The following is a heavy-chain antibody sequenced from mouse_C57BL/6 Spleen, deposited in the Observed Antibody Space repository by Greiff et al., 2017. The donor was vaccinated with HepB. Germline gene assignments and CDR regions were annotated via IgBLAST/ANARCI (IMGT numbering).Heavy chain of an antibody. V-gene: IGHV1-20*01. J-gene: IGHJ2*01. CDR2: INPYNGDT. CDR1: GYSFTGYF. D-gene: IGHD2-1*01. CDR3: ARNGNSFFDY. Sequence: EVKLMESGPELVKPGDSVKISCKASGYSFTGYFMNWVMQSHGKSLEWIGRINPYNGDTFYNQKFKGKTTLTVDKSSSTAHMGRRSLTAEDSAVYYCARNGNSFFDYWGQGTTLTVSS.